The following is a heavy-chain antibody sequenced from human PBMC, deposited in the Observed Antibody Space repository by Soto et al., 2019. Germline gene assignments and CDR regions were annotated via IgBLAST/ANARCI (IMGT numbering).Heavy chain of an antibody. CDR3: ATDVGVYIYGLARH. CDR1: GFTFSSSA. Sequence: QMQLVQSGPEVKKPGTSVKVSCKTSGFTFSSSAVHWVRQARGHRLQWIGWIDVGSANANYAHMLQERVTISRDMXPSTAYMGLSSLRPEDTAVYYCATDVGVYIYGLARHWGPGNLVTVSS. D-gene: IGHD4-17*01. J-gene: IGHJ4*02. V-gene: IGHV1-58*01. CDR2: IDVGSANA.